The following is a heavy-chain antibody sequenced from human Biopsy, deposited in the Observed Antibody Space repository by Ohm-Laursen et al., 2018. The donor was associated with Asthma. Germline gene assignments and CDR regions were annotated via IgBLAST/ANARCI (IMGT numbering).Heavy chain of an antibody. CDR2: IHHSGTS. V-gene: IGHV4-31*03. Sequence: TLSLTCTVSGGSITSGGCCWNWNRQHPGKGLEWIGYIHHSGTSYFNPSLKSRVSFSRDTSKNQFSLRLSSVTAADTAMYYCARTPRRSGSYFVDYWGQGTLVTVSS. CDR1: GGSITSGGCC. D-gene: IGHD3-22*01. J-gene: IGHJ4*02. CDR3: ARTPRRSGSYFVDY.